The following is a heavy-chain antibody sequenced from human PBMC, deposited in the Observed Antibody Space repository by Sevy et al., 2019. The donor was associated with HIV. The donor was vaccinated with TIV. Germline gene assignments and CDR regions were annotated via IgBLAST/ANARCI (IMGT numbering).Heavy chain of an antibody. V-gene: IGHV3-7*01. Sequence: GGSLRLSCGASGFTFSSSRMSWVRQAPGKGLGWVANIKQDGSETYYVDSVKGQFTISRDNAKNSLYLQMHSLRVEDTAVYYCVGGNAASHWGQGTLVTVSS. CDR2: IKQDGSET. CDR3: VGGNAASH. D-gene: IGHD1-1*01. CDR1: GFTFSSSR. J-gene: IGHJ4*02.